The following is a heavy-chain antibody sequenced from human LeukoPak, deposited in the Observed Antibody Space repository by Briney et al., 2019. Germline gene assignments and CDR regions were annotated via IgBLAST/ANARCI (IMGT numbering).Heavy chain of an antibody. Sequence: PSETLSLTCTVSGGSISTYYWSWIRKPPGKGLEWIGHIYNSGGTEYSPSLKSRIIISGDTSKNQFSLNLSSVTAADTAVYYCARFKRAGGWSYFDYWGQGTLVTVSS. CDR3: ARFKRAGGWSYFDY. J-gene: IGHJ4*02. CDR2: IYNSGGT. V-gene: IGHV4-59*01. D-gene: IGHD6-19*01. CDR1: GGSISTYY.